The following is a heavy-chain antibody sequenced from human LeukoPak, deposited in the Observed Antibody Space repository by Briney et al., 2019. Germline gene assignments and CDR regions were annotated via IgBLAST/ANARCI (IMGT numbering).Heavy chain of an antibody. CDR1: GFTFSSYG. V-gene: IGHV3-30*02. CDR2: IRYDGSNK. J-gene: IGHJ4*02. Sequence: PGGSLRLSCAASGFTFSSYGMHWVRQAPGKGLEWVAFIRYDGSNKCYADSVKGRFTISRDNSKNTLYLQMNSLRAEDTAVYYCAKDKARVRGVMSYWGQGTLVTVSS. CDR3: AKDKARVRGVMSY. D-gene: IGHD3-10*01.